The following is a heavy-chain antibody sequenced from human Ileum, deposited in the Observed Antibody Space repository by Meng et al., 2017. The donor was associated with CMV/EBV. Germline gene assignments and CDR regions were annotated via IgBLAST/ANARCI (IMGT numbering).Heavy chain of an antibody. Sequence: QGELRGAVPDLLKPSGPLLIISIGSGSAPRKNYWHWLRRTGVKGVGLIGRILSSGDTYYTPSLKGRFTISIDTSRNKFFLKLNSVTAADTAMYYCARWVAGSPAFDYWGQGTLVTVSS. V-gene: IGHV4-4*07. CDR1: GSAPRKNY. CDR2: ILSSGDT. CDR3: ARWVAGSPAFDY. J-gene: IGHJ4*02. D-gene: IGHD2-15*01.